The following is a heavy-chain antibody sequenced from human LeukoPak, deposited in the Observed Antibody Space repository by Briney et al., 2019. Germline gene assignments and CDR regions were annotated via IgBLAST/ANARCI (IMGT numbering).Heavy chain of an antibody. CDR3: TRTSRLVAHAFYFDQ. CDR1: GYPFATYS. V-gene: IGHV5-51*01. Sequence: GESLKISGKALGYPFATYSIAWVRKMPGKGPEWMGTIYPRDSDTRYSPSFQGHVTISADKSITTAYLQWSSLKASDSAMYYCTRTSRLVAHAFYFDQWGRGTVVTVSS. CDR2: IYPRDSDT. J-gene: IGHJ4*02. D-gene: IGHD2-2*01.